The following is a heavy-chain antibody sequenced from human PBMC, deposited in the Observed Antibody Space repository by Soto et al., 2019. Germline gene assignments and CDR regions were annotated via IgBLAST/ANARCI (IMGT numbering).Heavy chain of an antibody. CDR1: GYTFNTYY. CDR2: INPRGDSA. J-gene: IGHJ6*02. V-gene: IGHV1-46*02. Sequence: ASVKVSCKAAGYTFNTYYAHWVRQVPGQGLEWMGVINPRGDSAAYAQKFRGRVTVTRDTSANKVYMELSSLRSEDTAVYYCAREQITLVRGVINYYGLDVWGQGTTVTVSS. CDR3: AREQITLVRGVINYYGLDV. D-gene: IGHD3-10*01.